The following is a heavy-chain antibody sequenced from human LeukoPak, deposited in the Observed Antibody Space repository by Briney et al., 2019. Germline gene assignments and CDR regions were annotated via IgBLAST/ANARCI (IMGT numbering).Heavy chain of an antibody. CDR3: AKDLNDRPTHDAFDI. J-gene: IGHJ3*02. V-gene: IGHV3-23*01. CDR1: GFTFSSYS. Sequence: GGSLRLSCAASGFTFSSYSMNWVRQAPGKGLEWVSAISGSGGSTYYADSVKGRFTISRDNSKNTLYLQMNSLRAEDTAVYYCAKDLNDRPTHDAFDIWGQGTMVTVSS. CDR2: ISGSGGST. D-gene: IGHD1-1*01.